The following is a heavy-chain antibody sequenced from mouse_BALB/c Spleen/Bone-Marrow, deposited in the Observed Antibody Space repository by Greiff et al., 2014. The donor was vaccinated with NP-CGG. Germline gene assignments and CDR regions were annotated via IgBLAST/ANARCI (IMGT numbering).Heavy chain of an antibody. CDR2: VNPNNGGT. J-gene: IGHJ4*01. CDR3: ARGPTTVVAYYYTLNY. V-gene: IGHV1-34*01. D-gene: IGHD1-1*01. CDR1: GYSFTDYY. Sequence: VQLQQSGPDLVKPGASVKISCKASGYSFTDYYMHWVKQSHGKSLEWIGCVNPNNGGTDYNQKFEGKAILTVDKSSSTAFMELRSLTSEDSAVYYCARGPTTVVAYYYTLNYWGQGTSVTVSS.